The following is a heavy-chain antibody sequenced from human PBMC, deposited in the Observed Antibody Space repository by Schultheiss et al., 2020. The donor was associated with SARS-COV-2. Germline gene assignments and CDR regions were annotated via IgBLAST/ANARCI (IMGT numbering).Heavy chain of an antibody. V-gene: IGHV4-59*12. D-gene: IGHD5-18*01. CDR3: ARGFRYSYGGWFDP. Sequence: SETLSLTCSVSGGSLRNYYWTWIRQSPEKGMEWIGYIYHSGSTNYNPSLKSRVAMSVDTSKNQFSLKLSSVTAADTAVYYCARGFRYSYGGWFDPWGQGTLVTVSS. CDR1: GGSLRNYY. CDR2: IYHSGST. J-gene: IGHJ5*02.